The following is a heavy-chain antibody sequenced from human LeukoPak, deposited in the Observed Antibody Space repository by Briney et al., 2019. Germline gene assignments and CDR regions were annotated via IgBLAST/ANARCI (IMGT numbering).Heavy chain of an antibody. CDR1: GYTFTSYD. CDR3: ARARIVGATTEEDY. V-gene: IGHV1-8*01. CDR2: LNPNSGNT. Sequence: ASVKVSCKASGYTFTSYDINWVRQATGQGLEWMGWLNPNSGNTGYAQKFQGRVTMTRNTSISTAYMELSSLRSEDTAVYYWARARIVGATTEEDYWGQGTLVTVSS. D-gene: IGHD1-26*01. J-gene: IGHJ4*02.